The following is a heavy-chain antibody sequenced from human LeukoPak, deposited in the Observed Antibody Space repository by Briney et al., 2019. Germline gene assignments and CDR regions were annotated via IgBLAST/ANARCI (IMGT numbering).Heavy chain of an antibody. V-gene: IGHV4-59*01. CDR3: ARVPYCGGDCYVDY. Sequence: PSETLSLTCAVYGGSFSGYYWSWIRQPPGKGLEWIGYIYYSGSTNYNPSLKSRVTISVDTSKNQFSLKLSSVTAADTAVYYCARVPYCGGDCYVDYWGQGTLVTVSS. CDR2: IYYSGST. D-gene: IGHD2-21*02. J-gene: IGHJ4*02. CDR1: GGSFSGYY.